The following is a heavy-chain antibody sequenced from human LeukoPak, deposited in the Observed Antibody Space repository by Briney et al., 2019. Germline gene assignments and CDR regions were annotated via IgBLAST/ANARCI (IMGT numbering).Heavy chain of an antibody. CDR1: GFTFSSYA. CDR2: ISGSGGSI. CDR3: GRDPYYDALDY. D-gene: IGHD3-16*01. Sequence: GGSLRLSCAASGFTFSSYAMSWVRQAPGKGLEWVSVISGSGGSIYYADSVKGRFTISRDNAKNSLYLHMNSLRAEDTAVYYCGRDPYYDALDYWGQGTPVTVSS. V-gene: IGHV3-23*01. J-gene: IGHJ4*02.